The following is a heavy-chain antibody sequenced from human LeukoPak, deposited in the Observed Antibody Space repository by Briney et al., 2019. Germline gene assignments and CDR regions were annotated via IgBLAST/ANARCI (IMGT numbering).Heavy chain of an antibody. CDR1: GYTFSSYG. V-gene: IGHV1-18*01. CDR2: ISVHNGDT. CDR3: ARDQYDSVWGSHRPYFDY. J-gene: IGHJ4*02. Sequence: ASLKVSCKPSGYTFSSYGISWVRQAPGHRLEWMGWISVHNGDTKYEQKFQDRVIMTTDTSTSTAYMELWGLRSDDTAVYYCARDQYDSVWGSHRPYFDYWGQGTLVTVSS. D-gene: IGHD3-16*01.